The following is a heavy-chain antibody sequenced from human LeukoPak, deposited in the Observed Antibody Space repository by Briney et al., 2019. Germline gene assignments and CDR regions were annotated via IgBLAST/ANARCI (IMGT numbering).Heavy chain of an antibody. CDR2: IRSKAYGGTT. CDR1: GFTFGDYA. CDR3: TRVGGSYYYFGY. Sequence: GGSLRLSCTASGFTFGDYAMSWVRQAPGKGLEWVGFIRSKAYGGTTEYAASVKGRFTISRDDSKSIAYLQMNSLKTEDTAVYYCTRVGGSYYYFGYWGQGTPVTVSS. V-gene: IGHV3-49*04. J-gene: IGHJ4*02. D-gene: IGHD1-26*01.